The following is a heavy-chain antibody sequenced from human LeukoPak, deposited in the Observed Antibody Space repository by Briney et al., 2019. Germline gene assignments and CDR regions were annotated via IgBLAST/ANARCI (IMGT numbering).Heavy chain of an antibody. CDR2: ISYDGSNK. CDR1: GFTFSSYG. CDR3: AKSRDGMDV. V-gene: IGHV3-30*18. J-gene: IGHJ6*02. D-gene: IGHD5-24*01. Sequence: GGSLRLSCAASGFTFSSYGMNWVRQAPGKGLEWVAVISYDGSNKYYADSVKGRFTISRDNSKNTLYLQMNSLRAEDTAVYYCAKSRDGMDVWGQGTTVTVSS.